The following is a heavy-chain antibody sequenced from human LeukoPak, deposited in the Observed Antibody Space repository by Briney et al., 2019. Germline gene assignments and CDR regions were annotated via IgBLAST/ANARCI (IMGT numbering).Heavy chain of an antibody. CDR2: IIPIFGTA. D-gene: IGHD5-18*01. J-gene: IGHJ4*02. V-gene: IGHV1-69*05. CDR3: ARGGDTAMVKPYYFDY. CDR1: GGTFSSYA. Sequence: SAKVSCKASGGTFSSYAISWVRQAPGQGLEWMGGIIPIFGTANYAQKFQGRVTITTDESTSTAYMELSSLRSEDTAVYYCARGGDTAMVKPYYFDYWGQGTLVTVSS.